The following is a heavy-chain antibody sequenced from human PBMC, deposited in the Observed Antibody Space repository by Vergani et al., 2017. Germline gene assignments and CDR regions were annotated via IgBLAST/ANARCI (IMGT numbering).Heavy chain of an antibody. V-gene: IGHV4-61*02. D-gene: IGHD6-13*01. CDR1: GGSISCGSYY. CDR2: CYTGGGT. CDR3: VRDPLYSTTWPVLLLDMDV. J-gene: IGHJ6*02. Sequence: QVQLHESCPGLVRPSQTLSLTCTGSGGSISCGSYYWSWFRQPAGKGLELIGRCYTGGGTGYNPPLTSRVNISVDTSKNQFSLQLRSVTAADTAVYYCVRDPLYSTTWPVLLLDMDVGGQGITVTVSS.